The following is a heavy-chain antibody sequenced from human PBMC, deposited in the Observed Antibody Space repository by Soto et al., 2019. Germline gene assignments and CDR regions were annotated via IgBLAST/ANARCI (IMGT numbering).Heavy chain of an antibody. J-gene: IGHJ6*03. CDR2: IKQDGSEK. CDR1: GFTFSSYW. V-gene: IGHV3-7*01. CDR3: ARDGQNYYYYYMDV. Sequence: GGSLRLSCAASGFTFSSYWMSWVRQAPGKGLEWVANIKQDGSEKYYVDSVKGRFTISRDNAKNSLYLQMNSLRAEDTAVYYCARDGQNYYYYYMDVWGKGTTVTVSS.